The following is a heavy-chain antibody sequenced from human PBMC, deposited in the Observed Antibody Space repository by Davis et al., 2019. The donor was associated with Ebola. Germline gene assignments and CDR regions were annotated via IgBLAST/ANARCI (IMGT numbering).Heavy chain of an antibody. CDR2: ITRESDTM. D-gene: IGHD2-2*01. Sequence: GGSLRLSCAASGFTFSSYSMNWVRQAPGQRLEWVSFITRESDTMYYADSVKGRFTISRDNARNSLFLQMDSLRDEDTAVYYCASRRYCPSPICSIAGVFDSWGQGTLVTVSS. V-gene: IGHV3-48*02. J-gene: IGHJ4*02. CDR1: GFTFSSYS. CDR3: ASRRYCPSPICSIAGVFDS.